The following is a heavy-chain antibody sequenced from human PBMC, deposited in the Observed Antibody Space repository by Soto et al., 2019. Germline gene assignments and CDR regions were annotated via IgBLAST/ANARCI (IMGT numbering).Heavy chain of an antibody. Sequence: SETLSLTCTVSGVSISSYYWNWIRQTPGKGLECIGYIYYSGSTKYNPSLKSRVTISVDTSKNQFSLKLTSVTAADTAVYYCARHREGTHFDHWGQGTLVTVSS. D-gene: IGHD1-1*01. CDR2: IYYSGST. CDR3: ARHREGTHFDH. J-gene: IGHJ4*02. CDR1: GVSISSYY. V-gene: IGHV4-59*08.